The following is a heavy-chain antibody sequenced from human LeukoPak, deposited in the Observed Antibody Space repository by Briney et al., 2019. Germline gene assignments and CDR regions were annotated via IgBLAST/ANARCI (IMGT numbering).Heavy chain of an antibody. V-gene: IGHV5-51*01. CDR3: ARVVVTTPGHFDY. CDR1: GYSFTSYW. CDR2: IYPGDSGT. Sequence: GESLKISCKGSGYSFTSYWIGWVRQMPGKGLEWMGIIYPGDSGTTYSPSFQGQVTISADKSISTAYLQWSSLKASDTAMYYCARVVVTTPGHFDYWGQGTLVTVSS. D-gene: IGHD3-22*01. J-gene: IGHJ4*02.